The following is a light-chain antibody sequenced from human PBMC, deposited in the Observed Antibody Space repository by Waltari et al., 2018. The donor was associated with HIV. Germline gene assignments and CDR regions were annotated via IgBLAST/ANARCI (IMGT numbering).Light chain of an antibody. Sequence: QAVVTQEPALTVSPGGTVTLTCGSSSGPVTSGHYPHWFQQKPGQAPRALIYATNNNHSWTPARFSGSLRGGKAALTLSGAQPEDEADYFCLLSYSGARPAIFGGGTKLSVL. J-gene: IGLJ2*01. CDR1: SGPVTSGHY. V-gene: IGLV7-46*01. CDR2: ATN. CDR3: LLSYSGARPAI.